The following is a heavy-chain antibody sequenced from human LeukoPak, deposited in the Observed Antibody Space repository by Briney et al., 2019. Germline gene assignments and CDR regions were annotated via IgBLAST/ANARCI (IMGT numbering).Heavy chain of an antibody. CDR3: ARARDGHINNWFDP. J-gene: IGHJ5*02. V-gene: IGHV4-59*01. D-gene: IGHD5-24*01. Sequence: SETLSLTCTVSGGSINSYYWSWIQQPPGKGLEWIGYIYYSGSTNYNPSLKSRVTISVDTSKNQFSLKMSSVTAADTAVYYCARARDGHINNWFDPWGQGTLVIVSS. CDR1: GGSINSYY. CDR2: IYYSGST.